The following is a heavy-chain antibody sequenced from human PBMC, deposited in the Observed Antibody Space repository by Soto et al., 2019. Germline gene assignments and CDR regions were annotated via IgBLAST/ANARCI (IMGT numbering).Heavy chain of an antibody. CDR1: VGSFSGYG. J-gene: IGHJ3*02. CDR3: ARGPYYDILTGYSAAFEI. D-gene: IGHD3-9*01. Sequence: SETLSLTCAVYVGSFSGYGWSWIRQPPGKGLEWIAEINHRGTANYNPSLRSRVTKSDDTSKNQFSQNVTSVTAADTAVYYCARGPYYDILTGYSAAFEIWGQGTMVT. V-gene: IGHV4-34*01. CDR2: INHRGTA.